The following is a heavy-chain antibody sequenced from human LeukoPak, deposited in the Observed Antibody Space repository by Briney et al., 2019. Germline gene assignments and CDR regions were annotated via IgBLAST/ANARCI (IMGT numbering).Heavy chain of an antibody. Sequence: GGSLRLSCAASGFTFTTYAMSWVRQAPGKGLEWVSSISQNGGNTYYAESVKGRFTITRDISHNTLFLKMNSLRAEDTAVYYCARIELAGSFDYWGQGTLVTVSS. CDR1: GFTFTTYA. J-gene: IGHJ4*02. CDR3: ARIELAGSFDY. D-gene: IGHD6-13*01. CDR2: ISQNGGNT. V-gene: IGHV3-23*01.